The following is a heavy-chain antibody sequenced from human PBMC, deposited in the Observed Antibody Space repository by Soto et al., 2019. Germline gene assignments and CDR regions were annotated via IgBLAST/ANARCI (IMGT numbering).Heavy chain of an antibody. Sequence: QSGGSLRLSCAASGFTFSSYAMSWVRQAPGKGLEWVSAISGSGGSTYYADSVKGRFTISRDNSRNTLYLQMNSLRAEDTALYYCAKLPGPTGIQLWFIVWGQGTLVTVSS. D-gene: IGHD5-18*01. CDR1: GFTFSSYA. J-gene: IGHJ4*02. CDR3: AKLPGPTGIQLWFIV. V-gene: IGHV3-23*01. CDR2: ISGSGGST.